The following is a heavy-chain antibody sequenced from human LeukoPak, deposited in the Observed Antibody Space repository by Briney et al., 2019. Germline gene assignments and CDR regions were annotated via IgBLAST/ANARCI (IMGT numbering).Heavy chain of an antibody. CDR3: ARDYYGSGTYSHPGDY. J-gene: IGHJ4*02. Sequence: ASVKVSCKASGYTLTNYALHWVRQAPGQRLEWMEWINPGNDNKKCSQKFQGRVTITRDTSASTAYMELSSLRAEDTAVYYCARDYYGSGTYSHPGDYWGQGTLVTVSS. CDR1: GYTLTNYA. CDR2: INPGNDNK. D-gene: IGHD3-10*01. V-gene: IGHV1-3*01.